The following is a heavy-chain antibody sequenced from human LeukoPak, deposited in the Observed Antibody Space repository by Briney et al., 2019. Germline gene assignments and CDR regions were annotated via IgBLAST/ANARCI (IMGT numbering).Heavy chain of an antibody. Sequence: SETLSLTCTVSGGSISGYYWTWIRQPPGKGLEWIGYIFYSGSTNYNPSLKSRVTISVDTSKNQFSLKLSSVTAADTAVYYCARLYCSGGSCIKRANRPARFDPWGQGTLVTVSS. V-gene: IGHV4-59*12. J-gene: IGHJ5*02. CDR1: GGSISGYY. CDR3: ARLYCSGGSCIKRANRPARFDP. D-gene: IGHD2-15*01. CDR2: IFYSGST.